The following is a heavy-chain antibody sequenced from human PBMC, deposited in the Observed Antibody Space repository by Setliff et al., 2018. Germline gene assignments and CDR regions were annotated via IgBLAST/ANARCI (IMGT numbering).Heavy chain of an antibody. CDR2: IIPIFGTA. Sequence: SVKVSCKASGGTFSSYAISWVRQAPGQGLEWMGGIIPIFGTANYAQKFQGRVTITADESTSTAYMELSSLRSEDTAVYYCARERMYYNFWSGYSDYWGQGTLVTVSS. CDR1: GGTFSSYA. CDR3: ARERMYYNFWSGYSDY. J-gene: IGHJ4*02. V-gene: IGHV1-69*13. D-gene: IGHD3-3*01.